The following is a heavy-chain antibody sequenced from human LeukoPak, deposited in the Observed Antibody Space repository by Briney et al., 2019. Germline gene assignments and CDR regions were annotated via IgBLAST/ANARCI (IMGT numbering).Heavy chain of an antibody. V-gene: IGHV1-8*01. CDR1: GYTFTSYD. Sequence: ASVKVSCKASGYTFTSYDINWVRQATGQGLEWLGWMNPNSGNTGYEQKFQGRVTMTRNTSISTAYMELSSLRSDDTAMYFCARDYGGNSGWFDPWGQGTLVTVSS. CDR2: MNPNSGNT. CDR3: ARDYGGNSGWFDP. J-gene: IGHJ5*02. D-gene: IGHD4-23*01.